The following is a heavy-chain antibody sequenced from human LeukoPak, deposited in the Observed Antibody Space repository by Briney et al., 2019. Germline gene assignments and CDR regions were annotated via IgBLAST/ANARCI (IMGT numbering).Heavy chain of an antibody. CDR3: ARDKYYYDSNGGGYYFDY. CDR2: ISGSGGST. D-gene: IGHD3-22*01. Sequence: QSGGSLRLSCAASGFTFTSYAMNWVRQAPGKGLEWVSAISGSGGSTYYADSVKGRFTISRDNAKNSLYLQMNSLRAEDTAVYYCARDKYYYDSNGGGYYFDYWGQGTLVTVSS. J-gene: IGHJ4*02. CDR1: GFTFTSYA. V-gene: IGHV3-23*01.